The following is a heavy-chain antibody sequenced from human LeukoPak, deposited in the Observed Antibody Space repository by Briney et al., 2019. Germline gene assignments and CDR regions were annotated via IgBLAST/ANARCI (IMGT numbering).Heavy chain of an antibody. Sequence: GGSLRLSCAASGFTFSSYSMNWVRQAPGKGLEWISYISGSNSGIYYADSVKGRFTISRDNAENSVYLHLNNLRDEDTAVYYCARGTMMNWGQGTLVTVSS. V-gene: IGHV3-48*02. CDR2: ISGSNSGI. D-gene: IGHD3-22*01. J-gene: IGHJ4*02. CDR3: ARGTMMN. CDR1: GFTFSSYS.